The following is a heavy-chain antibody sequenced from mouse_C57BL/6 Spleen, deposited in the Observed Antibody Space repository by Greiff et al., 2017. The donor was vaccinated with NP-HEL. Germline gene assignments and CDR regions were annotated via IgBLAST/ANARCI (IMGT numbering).Heavy chain of an antibody. CDR3: ARHEDSSGYYAMDY. D-gene: IGHD3-2*02. CDR2: ISSGGSYT. Sequence: EVKLEESGGDLVKPGGSLKLSCAASGFTFSSYGMSWVRQTPDKRLEWVATISSGGSYTYYPDSVKGRFTISRDNAKNTLYLQRSSLKSEDTAMYYCARHEDSSGYYAMDYWGQGTSVTVSS. CDR1: GFTFSSYG. V-gene: IGHV5-6*02. J-gene: IGHJ4*01.